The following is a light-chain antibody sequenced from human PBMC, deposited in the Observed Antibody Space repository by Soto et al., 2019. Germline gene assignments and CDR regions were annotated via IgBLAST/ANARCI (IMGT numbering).Light chain of an antibody. CDR2: EVT. CDR3: SSYINGNPII. Sequence: QSALTQPPSASGSPGQSVTISCTGTGSDIGRYNYVSWYQQHPGKAPKLMLYEVTKRPSGVPDRSSGSKSGNTASLTVSELQAEDEADYYCSSYINGNPIIFGGGTKLTVL. V-gene: IGLV2-8*01. J-gene: IGLJ2*01. CDR1: GSDIGRYNY.